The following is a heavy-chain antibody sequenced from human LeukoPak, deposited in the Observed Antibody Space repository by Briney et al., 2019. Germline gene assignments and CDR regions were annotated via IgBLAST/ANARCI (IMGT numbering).Heavy chain of an antibody. D-gene: IGHD3-3*01. Sequence: TSETLSLTCAVYGGSFNSYCWTWIRQSPGKGLEWIGEINHSGVTNYNPSLKSRITMSVDTSKNQFALKLNSVTAADSAVYYCARGARLLGWFVVGRPPSAYCFDSWGLGTLVTVSS. CDR3: ARGARLLGWFVVGRPPSAYCFDS. CDR2: INHSGVT. V-gene: IGHV4-34*01. J-gene: IGHJ4*02. CDR1: GGSFNSYC.